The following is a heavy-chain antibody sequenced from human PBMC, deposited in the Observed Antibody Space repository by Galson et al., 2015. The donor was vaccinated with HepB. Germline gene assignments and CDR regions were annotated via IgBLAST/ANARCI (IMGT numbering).Heavy chain of an antibody. CDR1: GFTFSSYT. D-gene: IGHD6-13*01. Sequence: SLRLSCAASGFTFSSYTMHWVRQAPDKGLEWVAVISYDGSNKYYADSVKGRFTISRDNSKNTLYLQMNSMRAEDTAVYYCAREKGGIEPTGAFDYWGQGTLVTVSS. V-gene: IGHV3-30*04. CDR3: AREKGGIEPTGAFDY. J-gene: IGHJ4*02. CDR2: ISYDGSNK.